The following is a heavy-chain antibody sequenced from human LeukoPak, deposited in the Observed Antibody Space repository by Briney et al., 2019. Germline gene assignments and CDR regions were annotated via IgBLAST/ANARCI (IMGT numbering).Heavy chain of an antibody. V-gene: IGHV3-23*01. CDR1: GFTFNSYA. J-gene: IGHJ5*02. D-gene: IGHD3-16*02. CDR2: ISGSGGTT. CDR3: TKDPPLMITFGGVIS. Sequence: GGSLRLSCAASGFTFNSYAMTWVRKAPGKGLEWVSGISGSGGTTYYADSVQGRFTISRDNSKNTLYLQMKSLRAEDTAIYYCTKDPPLMITFGGVISWGQGTLVTVSS.